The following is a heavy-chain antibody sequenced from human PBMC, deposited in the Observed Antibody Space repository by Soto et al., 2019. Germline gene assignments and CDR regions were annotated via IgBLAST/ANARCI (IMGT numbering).Heavy chain of an antibody. CDR2: TYYRSKWYN. CDR1: GDSVSSNSAA. V-gene: IGHV6-1*01. J-gene: IGHJ3*02. D-gene: IGHD3-22*01. Sequence: QTLSLTCAISGDSVSSNSAAWNWIRQSPSRGLEWLGRTYYRSKWYNDYAVSVKSRITINPDTSKNQFSLQLNSVTPEDTAVYYCASTYFYDSSGYYYAPHAFDIWGQGTMVTVSS. CDR3: ASTYFYDSSGYYYAPHAFDI.